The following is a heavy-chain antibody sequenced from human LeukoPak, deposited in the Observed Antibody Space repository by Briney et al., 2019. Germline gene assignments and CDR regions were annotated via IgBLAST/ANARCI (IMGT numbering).Heavy chain of an antibody. V-gene: IGHV3-9*01. CDR3: AKGRYCGGDCYSYYGMDV. D-gene: IGHD2-21*02. CDR2: ISWNSGSI. CDR1: GFTFDDYA. Sequence: GGSLRFSCAASGFTFDDYAMHWVRQAPGKGLEWVSGISWNSGSIGYADSVKGRFIISGDNAKNSLYLQMNSLRAEDTALYYCAKGRYCGGDCYSYYGMDVWGQGTTVTVSS. J-gene: IGHJ6*02.